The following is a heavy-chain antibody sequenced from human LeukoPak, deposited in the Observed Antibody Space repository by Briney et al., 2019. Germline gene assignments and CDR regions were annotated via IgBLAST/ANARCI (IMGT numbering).Heavy chain of an antibody. Sequence: PGGSLRLSCAASGFTVSSNYMSWVRQAPGKGLEWVSVIYSGGSTYYADSMKGRFTISRDNSKNTLYLQMNSLRAEDTAVYYCARGLHYVHPSFDYWGQGTLVTVSS. CDR1: GFTVSSNY. J-gene: IGHJ4*02. V-gene: IGHV3-53*01. CDR3: ARGLHYVHPSFDY. D-gene: IGHD3-16*01. CDR2: IYSGGST.